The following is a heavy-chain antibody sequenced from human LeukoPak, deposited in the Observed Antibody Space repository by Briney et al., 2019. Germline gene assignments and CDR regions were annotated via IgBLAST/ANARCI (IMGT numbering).Heavy chain of an antibody. CDR1: GVSISRFY. CDR3: ARSDLYGSGHPFDY. D-gene: IGHD3-10*01. Sequence: SETLSLTCTVSGVSISRFYWSWIRQPPGEGREWIGYVYNSGTTNYNPSLKSRVTISVDTSKNQFSLKLNSVTAADTAVYYCARSDLYGSGHPFDYWGQGTLVTVSS. CDR2: VYNSGTT. V-gene: IGHV4-59*08. J-gene: IGHJ4*02.